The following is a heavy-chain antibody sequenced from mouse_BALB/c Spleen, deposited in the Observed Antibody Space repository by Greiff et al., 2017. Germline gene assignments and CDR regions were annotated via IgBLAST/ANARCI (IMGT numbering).Heavy chain of an antibody. D-gene: IGHD2-14*01. Sequence: QVTLKVCGPGLVAPSQSLSITCTVSGFSLTGYGVNWVRQPPGKGLEWLGMIWGDGSTDYNSALKSRLSISKDNSKSQVFLKMNSLQTDDTARYYCARGYRYDCYAMDYWGQGTSVTVSS. CDR1: GFSLTGYG. V-gene: IGHV2-6-7*01. J-gene: IGHJ4*01. CDR2: IWGDGST. CDR3: ARGYRYDCYAMDY.